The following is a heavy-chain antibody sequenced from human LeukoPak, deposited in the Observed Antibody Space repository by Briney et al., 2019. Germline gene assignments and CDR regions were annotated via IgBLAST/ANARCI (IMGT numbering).Heavy chain of an antibody. Sequence: GASLRLSCAASGFTFSNYAMSWVRQAPGKGLELVSAVSGRDDSTYYADSVKGRFTISRDNSKNTLYLQMNSPRAEDTAVYYCAKWGDYDILTGYYDSDYWGQGTLVTVSS. CDR2: VSGRDDST. V-gene: IGHV3-23*01. D-gene: IGHD3-9*01. J-gene: IGHJ4*02. CDR3: AKWGDYDILTGYYDSDY. CDR1: GFTFSNYA.